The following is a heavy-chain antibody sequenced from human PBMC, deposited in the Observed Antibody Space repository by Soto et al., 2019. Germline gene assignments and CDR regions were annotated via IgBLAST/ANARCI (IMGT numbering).Heavy chain of an antibody. D-gene: IGHD1-26*01. V-gene: IGHV5-51*01. CDR1: GYNNVKYW. Sequence: PGGYLKSACGGAGYNNVKYWIAGVRQMPGKRVEWLGTFHPRDPAATYSPSFQGQVTISADWSISTAYLQSNSLKASDTAISYCARGAKHGSHCYGMDVWGQGTTVTVSS. J-gene: IGHJ6*02. CDR3: ARGAKHGSHCYGMDV. CDR2: FHPRDPAA.